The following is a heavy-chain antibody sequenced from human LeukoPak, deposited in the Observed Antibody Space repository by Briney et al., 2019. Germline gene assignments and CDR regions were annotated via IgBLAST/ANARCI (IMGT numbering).Heavy chain of an antibody. J-gene: IGHJ4*02. CDR1: GFTFDDYA. Sequence: GGSLRLSCAASGFTFDDYAMHWVRQAPGKGLEWVSGISWNSGSIGYADSVKGRFTISRDNAKNSLYLQMNRLRAEDTALYYCAKDIGDWGQGTLVTVSS. V-gene: IGHV3-9*01. CDR3: AKDIGD. CDR2: ISWNSGSI.